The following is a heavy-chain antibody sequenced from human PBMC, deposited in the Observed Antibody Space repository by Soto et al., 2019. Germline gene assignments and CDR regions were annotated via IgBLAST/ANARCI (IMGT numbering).Heavy chain of an antibody. J-gene: IGHJ5*02. CDR1: GGSVNGYY. D-gene: IGHD3-3*01. CDR3: ATRITVFGLLIPPFDP. Sequence: QVHLQQWGAGLLKPSETLSLTCAVYGGSVNGYYWNWIRQPPGKGLELIGEINHTGGTHYNPSLKSRVTMSVDTSKNQFSLRLSSVTAADTAIYYCATRITVFGLLIPPFDPWGQGTQVTVSS. V-gene: IGHV4-34*02. CDR2: INHTGGT.